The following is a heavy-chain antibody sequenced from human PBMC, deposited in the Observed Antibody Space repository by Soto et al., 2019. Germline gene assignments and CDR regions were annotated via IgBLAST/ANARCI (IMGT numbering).Heavy chain of an antibody. V-gene: IGHV4-59*01. D-gene: IGHD2-8*02. CDR2: VYSSGAT. CDR3: ARDRGPYTGFFDY. J-gene: IGHJ4*02. Sequence: QVQLQESGPGLVKPSETLSLTCSVSGGSIDYYYWSWIRQPPGKGLEWIAYVYSSGATNYNPSLKGRATISVDTSKDQFSLKLSSVTAADTAVYYCARDRGPYTGFFDYGGQGTLVTVSS. CDR1: GGSIDYYY.